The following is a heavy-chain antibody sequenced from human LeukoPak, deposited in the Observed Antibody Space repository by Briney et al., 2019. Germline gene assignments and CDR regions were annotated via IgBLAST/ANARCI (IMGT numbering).Heavy chain of an antibody. CDR1: GYTFTSYD. J-gene: IGHJ6*02. D-gene: IGHD3-3*01. V-gene: IGHV1-8*01. Sequence: ASVKVSCKASGYTFTSYDINWVRQATGQGLEWMGWMNPNSGNTGYAQKFQGRVTMTRNTSISTAYMELSSLRSEDTAVYYCARGFSEKLRFLEWSPIYYYYGMDVWGQGTTVTVSS. CDR2: MNPNSGNT. CDR3: ARGFSEKLRFLEWSPIYYYYGMDV.